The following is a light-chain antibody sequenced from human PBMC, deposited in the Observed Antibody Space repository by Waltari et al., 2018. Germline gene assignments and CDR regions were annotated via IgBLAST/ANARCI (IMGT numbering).Light chain of an antibody. J-gene: IGLJ3*02. CDR3: CSYAGTWV. CDR2: DVP. CDR1: GSAVRAYNY. V-gene: IGLV2-11*01. Sequence: QSSLTQPRSVSGSPGQSVTISCTGTGSAVRAYNYVPWYQQHPGNAPKLVIYDVPQRPSGVPYRVSGSRSGNSASLTISGLPAEDEADYYCCSYAGTWVFGGGTTLTVL.